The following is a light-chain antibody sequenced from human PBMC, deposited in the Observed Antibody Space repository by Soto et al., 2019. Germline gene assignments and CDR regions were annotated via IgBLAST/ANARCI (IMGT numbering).Light chain of an antibody. J-gene: IGLJ3*02. V-gene: IGLV2-14*01. Sequence: QSALTQPASVSGSPGQLITISCTGTSSDVGHYDYVSWYQQHPGKVPKLIISEVTTRPSGVSDRFSGSKSGNTASLTISRLQAEDEAHYYCSSYTTAYTQVFGGGTKVTVL. CDR1: SSDVGHYDY. CDR2: EVT. CDR3: SSYTTAYTQV.